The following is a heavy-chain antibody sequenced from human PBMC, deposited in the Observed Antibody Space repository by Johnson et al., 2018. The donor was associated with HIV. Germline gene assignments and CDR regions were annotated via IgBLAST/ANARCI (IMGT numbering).Heavy chain of an antibody. CDR3: ARDPRGVIVAPSDAFDI. CDR2: IKQDGSEK. Sequence: VQLMESGGGLVQPGGSLRLSCAASGFTFSSYWMSWVRQAPGKGLEWVANIKQDGSEKWYVDSVKGRFTITRDNAKNSLYLQMNSLRAEDTAVYYCARDPRGVIVAPSDAFDIWGQGTMVTVSS. J-gene: IGHJ3*02. CDR1: GFTFSSYW. V-gene: IGHV3-7*01. D-gene: IGHD3-10*01.